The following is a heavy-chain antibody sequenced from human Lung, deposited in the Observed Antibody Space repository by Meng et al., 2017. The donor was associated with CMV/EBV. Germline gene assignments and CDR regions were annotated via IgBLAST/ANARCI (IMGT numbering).Heavy chain of an antibody. D-gene: IGHD4-17*01. CDR2: ISYDGSNK. CDR1: GFTFSSYA. CDR3: ARDRKDGDYASGAFDI. V-gene: IGHV3-30*04. J-gene: IGHJ3*02. Sequence: GESXKISXAASGFTFSSYAMHWVRQAPGKGLEWVAVISYDGSNKYYADSVKGRFTISRDNSKNTLYLQMNSLRAEDTAVYYCARDRKDGDYASGAFDIWGQGTMVTVSS.